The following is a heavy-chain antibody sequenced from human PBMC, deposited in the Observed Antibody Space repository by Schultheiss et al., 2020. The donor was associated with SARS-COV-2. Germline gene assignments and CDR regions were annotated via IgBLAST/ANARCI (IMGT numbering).Heavy chain of an antibody. CDR2: INHSGST. V-gene: IGHV4-34*01. Sequence: SETLSLTCAVYGGSFSGYYWSWIRQPPGKGLEWIGEINHSGSTNYNPSLKSRVTISLDTSKNQFSLKLSSVTAADTAVYYCARGSGHIAAYDYWGQGTLVTVSS. CDR3: ARGSGHIAAYDY. J-gene: IGHJ4*02. CDR1: GGSFSGYY. D-gene: IGHD6-6*01.